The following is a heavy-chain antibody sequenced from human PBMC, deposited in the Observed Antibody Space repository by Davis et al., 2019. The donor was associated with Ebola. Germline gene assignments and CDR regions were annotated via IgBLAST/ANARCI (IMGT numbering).Heavy chain of an antibody. Sequence: AASVKVSCKASGYTFTSYGISWVRQAPGQGLEWMGWISAYNGNTNYAQKLQGRVTMTTDTSTSTAYMELSSLRSEDTAVYYCARVSVGYYGSGRRADYWGQGTLVTVSS. CDR1: GYTFTSYG. V-gene: IGHV1-18*01. CDR2: ISAYNGNT. CDR3: ARVSVGYYGSGRRADY. J-gene: IGHJ4*02. D-gene: IGHD3-10*01.